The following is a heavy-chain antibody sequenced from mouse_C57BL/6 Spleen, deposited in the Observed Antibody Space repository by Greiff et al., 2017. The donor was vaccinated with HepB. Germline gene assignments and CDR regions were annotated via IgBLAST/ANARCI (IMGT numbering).Heavy chain of an antibody. CDR3: ARQVYYGSSYGFAY. J-gene: IGHJ3*01. D-gene: IGHD1-1*01. V-gene: IGHV5-6*01. CDR1: GFTFSSYG. CDR2: ISSGGSYT. Sequence: EVQVVESGGDLVKPGASLKLSCAASGFTFSSYGMSWVRQTPDKRLEWVATISSGGSYTYYPDSVKGRFTISRDNAKNTLYLQMSSLKSEDTAMYYCARQVYYGSSYGFAYWGQGTLVTVSA.